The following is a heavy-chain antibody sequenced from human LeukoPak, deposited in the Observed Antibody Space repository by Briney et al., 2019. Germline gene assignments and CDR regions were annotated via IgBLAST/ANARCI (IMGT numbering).Heavy chain of an antibody. J-gene: IGHJ4*02. CDR3: ARDTSGGDSSGFQDY. CDR2: INPNSGGT. CDR1: GYTFTGYY. D-gene: IGHD3-22*01. Sequence: GASVKVSCKGSGYTFTGYYMHWVRQAPGQGLEWMGWINPNSGGTNYAQKFQGRVTMTRDTSISTAYMELSRLRSDDTAVYYCARDTSGGDSSGFQDYWGQGTLVTVSS. V-gene: IGHV1-2*02.